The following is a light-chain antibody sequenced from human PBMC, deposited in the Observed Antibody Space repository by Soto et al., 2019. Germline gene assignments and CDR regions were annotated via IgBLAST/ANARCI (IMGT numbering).Light chain of an antibody. CDR1: QDIRKY. J-gene: IGKJ3*01. CDR3: QHYDHLPPFT. CDR2: GAS. V-gene: IGKV1-33*01. Sequence: DIQMTQSPSSLSASVGDRVTITCQASQDIRKYLNWYQPKPGRAPKLLIYGASNLETGVPSRFSGSGYGTDFTFTISSLQPEDIATYYCQHYDHLPPFTFGPGTKVAIK.